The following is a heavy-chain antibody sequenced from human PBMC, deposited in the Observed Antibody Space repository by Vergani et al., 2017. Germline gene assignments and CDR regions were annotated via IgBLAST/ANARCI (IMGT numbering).Heavy chain of an antibody. CDR1: GYTLTELS. D-gene: IGHD3-22*01. CDR3: ATAQDYYDSSGYYVGRGWFDP. CDR2: FDPEDGET. Sequence: QVQLVQSGAEVKKPGASVKVSCKVSGYTLTELSMHWVRQAPGXGLEWMGGFDPEDGETIYEQKFQGRVTMTEDTSTDTAYMELSSLRSEDTAVYYCATAQDYYDSSGYYVGRGWFDPWGQGTLVTVSS. J-gene: IGHJ5*02. V-gene: IGHV1-24*01.